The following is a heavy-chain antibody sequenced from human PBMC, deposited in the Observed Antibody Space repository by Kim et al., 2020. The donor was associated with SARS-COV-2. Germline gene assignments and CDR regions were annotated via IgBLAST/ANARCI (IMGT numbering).Heavy chain of an antibody. D-gene: IGHD2-2*02. Sequence: GGSLRLSCAASGFTFNNYAMSWVRQAPGKGLEWVSTISNSGGSTYYADSVKGRFTISRDNSKNTLYLQMNSLRAEDTAVYYCAKRLYVSEYFASWGQGALVTVSS. CDR2: ISNSGGST. J-gene: IGHJ4*02. V-gene: IGHV3-23*01. CDR1: GFTFNNYA. CDR3: AKRLYVSEYFAS.